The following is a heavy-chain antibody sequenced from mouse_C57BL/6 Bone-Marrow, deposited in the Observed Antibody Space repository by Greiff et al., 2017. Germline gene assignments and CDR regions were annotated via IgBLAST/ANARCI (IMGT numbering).Heavy chain of an antibody. CDR1: GFTFSSYA. Sequence: EVQRVESGGGLVKPGGSLKLSCAASGFTFSSYAMSWVRQTPEKRLEWVATISDGGSYTYYPDNVKGRFTISRDNAKNNLYLQMSHLKSEDTAMYYCARDRGTTVVAHFDYWGQGTTLTVSS. D-gene: IGHD1-1*01. CDR3: ARDRGTTVVAHFDY. J-gene: IGHJ2*01. CDR2: ISDGGSYT. V-gene: IGHV5-4*01.